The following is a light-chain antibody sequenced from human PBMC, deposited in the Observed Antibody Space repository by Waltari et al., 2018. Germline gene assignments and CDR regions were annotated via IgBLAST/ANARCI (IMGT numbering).Light chain of an antibody. CDR2: EVT. Sequence: QSALTQPASVSGSPGQSVTISCTGTSSDVGGYNYVSWYQQHPGNAPKLMIYEVTHRPSGVSHRFSGSKSGNTASLTISGLQAEDEADYYCSSYTSSTYPVVFGGGTKLTVL. CDR3: SSYTSSTYPVV. V-gene: IGLV2-14*01. J-gene: IGLJ2*01. CDR1: SSDVGGYNY.